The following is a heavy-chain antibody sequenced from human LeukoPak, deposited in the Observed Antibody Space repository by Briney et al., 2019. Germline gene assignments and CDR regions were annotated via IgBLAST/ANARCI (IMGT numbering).Heavy chain of an antibody. V-gene: IGHV3-64D*06. Sequence: GGSLRLSCSASGLTFSSYAMHWVRQAPGKGLEYVSAISSNGGSTYYADSVKDRFTISRDNSKTTLYLQMSSLRVEDTAVYYCVKARSSYSSSWSWFDPWGQGTLVTVSS. D-gene: IGHD6-13*01. CDR2: ISSNGGST. J-gene: IGHJ5*02. CDR1: GLTFSSYA. CDR3: VKARSSYSSSWSWFDP.